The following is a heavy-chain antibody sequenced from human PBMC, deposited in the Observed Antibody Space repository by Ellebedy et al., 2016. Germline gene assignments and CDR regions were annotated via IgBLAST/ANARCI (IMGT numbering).Heavy chain of an antibody. Sequence: GGSLRLSXAASGFTFSSYSMNWVRQAPGKGLEWVSSISSSSSYIYYADSVKGRFTISRDNAKNSLYLQMNSLRAEDTAVYYCARDPRYYDILTGYSYAMDVWGQGTTVTVSS. CDR1: GFTFSSYS. CDR3: ARDPRYYDILTGYSYAMDV. CDR2: ISSSSSYI. D-gene: IGHD3-9*01. V-gene: IGHV3-21*01. J-gene: IGHJ6*02.